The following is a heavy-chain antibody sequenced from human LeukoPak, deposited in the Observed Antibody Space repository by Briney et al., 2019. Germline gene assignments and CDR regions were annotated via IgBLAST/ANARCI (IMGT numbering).Heavy chain of an antibody. CDR1: GFTLSNYE. J-gene: IGHJ4*02. CDR2: FSRGGTAI. V-gene: IGHV3-48*03. CDR3: ARMDTVTTFFDL. D-gene: IGHD4-17*01. Sequence: PGGSLRLSCAASGFTLSNYEMNWVCQAPGKGLEWLSYFSRGGTAIYYADSVKGRFTISRDNAKNSLYLQMNSLRAEDTAVYYCARMDTVTTFFDLWGQGTLVTVSS.